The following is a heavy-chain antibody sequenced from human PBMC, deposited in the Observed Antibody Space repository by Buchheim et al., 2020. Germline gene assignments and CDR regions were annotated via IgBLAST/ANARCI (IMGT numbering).Heavy chain of an antibody. Sequence: EVQLVESGGGLVKPGGSLRLSCAASGFTFNSYGMNWVRQAPGKGLEWVSFISSSSSYIYYADSVKGRFTISRDRAKNSLYLQMSGLRAEDTGVYFCARDPGAYYDSSGYSRDFYYGMDVWGQGTT. D-gene: IGHD3-22*01. V-gene: IGHV3-21*01. J-gene: IGHJ6*02. CDR3: ARDPGAYYDSSGYSRDFYYGMDV. CDR1: GFTFNSYG. CDR2: ISSSSSYI.